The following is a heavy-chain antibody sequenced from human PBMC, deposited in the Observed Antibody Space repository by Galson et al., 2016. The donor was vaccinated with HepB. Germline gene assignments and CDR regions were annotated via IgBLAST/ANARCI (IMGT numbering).Heavy chain of an antibody. CDR1: GFIFEDFV. V-gene: IGHV3-43D*03. D-gene: IGHD1-26*01. CDR3: AKASGGDYFFQY. Sequence: SLRLSCAGSGFIFEDFVLHWVRQPPGKALEWVSLISRDGSVTFYADSVKGRFTVSRDNSKNSLYLHMDSLRPEDAAFYYCAKASGGDYFFQYWGQGSRVTVSS. CDR2: ISRDGSVT. J-gene: IGHJ4*02.